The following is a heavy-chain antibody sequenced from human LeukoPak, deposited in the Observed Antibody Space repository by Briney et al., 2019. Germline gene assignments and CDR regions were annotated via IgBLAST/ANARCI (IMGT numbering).Heavy chain of an antibody. CDR1: GFPFSSYG. Sequence: PGMSLRLSCAASGFPFSSYGMHWVRQAPGKGLEWVAAISNDGNNKFYADSVKGRFTISRDNPKNTMNLQMNSLRAEDTAVYYCARGKFSSSWYDPADYWGQGTLVTVSS. CDR2: ISNDGNNK. CDR3: ARGKFSSSWYDPADY. V-gene: IGHV3-30*03. D-gene: IGHD6-13*01. J-gene: IGHJ4*02.